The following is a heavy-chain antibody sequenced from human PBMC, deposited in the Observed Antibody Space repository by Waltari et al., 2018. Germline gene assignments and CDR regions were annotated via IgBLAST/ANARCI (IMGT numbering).Heavy chain of an antibody. Sequence: QLQLQESGPGLVKPSETLSLTCTVSGGSISSSSYYWGWIRQPPGKGLEWIGSIYYSGSTYYNPSLKSRVTISVDTSKNQFSLKLSSVTAADTAVYYCARQSGFYGDYPSAFDIWGQGTMVIVSS. D-gene: IGHD4-17*01. CDR2: IYYSGST. CDR3: ARQSGFYGDYPSAFDI. CDR1: GGSISSSSYY. J-gene: IGHJ3*02. V-gene: IGHV4-39*01.